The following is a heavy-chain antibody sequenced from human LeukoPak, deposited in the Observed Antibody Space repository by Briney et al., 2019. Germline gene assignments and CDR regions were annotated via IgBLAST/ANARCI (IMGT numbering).Heavy chain of an antibody. D-gene: IGHD6-19*01. CDR2: IRYDGSNK. J-gene: IGHJ1*01. Sequence: GGSLRLSCAASGFTFNSYGMHWFRQAPGKGLEWVTFIRYDGSNKYYADSVKGRFTISRDNSKNTLYLQMNSLRPEDTAVYYCAKVGSGYSSGWFSEYFQHWGQGTLVTVSS. V-gene: IGHV3-30*02. CDR3: AKVGSGYSSGWFSEYFQH. CDR1: GFTFNSYG.